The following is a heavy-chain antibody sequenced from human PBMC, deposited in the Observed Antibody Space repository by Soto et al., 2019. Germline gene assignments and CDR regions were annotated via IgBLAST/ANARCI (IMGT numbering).Heavy chain of an antibody. CDR3: ARGPSVWSGWGY. CDR1: GGSFSGYY. V-gene: IGHV4-34*01. J-gene: IGHJ4*02. Sequence: QVQLQQWGAGLLKPSETLSLTCAVYGGSFSGYYWSWIRQPPGKGLEWIGEINHSGSTNYNPSLKSRVTISVDTSKNQFSLKLSSVTAADTAVYYCARGPSVWSGWGYWGQGTLVTVSS. D-gene: IGHD3-3*01. CDR2: INHSGST.